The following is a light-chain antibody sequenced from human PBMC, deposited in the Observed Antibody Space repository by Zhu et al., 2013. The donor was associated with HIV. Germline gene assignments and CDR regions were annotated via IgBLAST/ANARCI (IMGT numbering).Light chain of an antibody. Sequence: EIVLTQSPVSLSLSPGERATLSCRASQSISNSLGWYQQRPGQVPRLLIYGASTRATGIPARFSGSGSGTDFTLTISSLQSEDFATYFCLQHHTYPWTFGQATKVEIK. CDR3: LQHHTYPWT. J-gene: IGKJ1*01. V-gene: IGKV3-15*01. CDR1: QSISNS. CDR2: GAS.